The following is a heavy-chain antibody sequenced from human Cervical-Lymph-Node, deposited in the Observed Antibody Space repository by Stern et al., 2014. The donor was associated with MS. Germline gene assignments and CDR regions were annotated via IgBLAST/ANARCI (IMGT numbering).Heavy chain of an antibody. V-gene: IGHV3-48*01. CDR3: ARESAASTYAMDV. CDR2: ISDTRNTI. J-gene: IGHJ6*02. CDR1: GFTFSRYS. Sequence: EVQLVESGGGLLQPGGSLRLSWAASGFTFSRYSMNWVRQPPGQGLEWVSYISDTRNTIYYADSVRGRFTISRDNAKNSLFLQMDSLRAEDTAVYYCARESAASTYAMDVWGQGTKVTVSS. D-gene: IGHD2-2*01.